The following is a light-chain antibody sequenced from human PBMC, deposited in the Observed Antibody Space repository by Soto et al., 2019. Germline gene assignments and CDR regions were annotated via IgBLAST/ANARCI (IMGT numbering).Light chain of an antibody. Sequence: EIVLTQSPATLSLSPGERATLSCRASQSVSSYLAWYQQKPDQAPRLLIYDASSRATGIPARFSGSGSGTDFTLTISSLEPEDFAVYYCQQRGYTFGQGTKLEIK. J-gene: IGKJ2*01. V-gene: IGKV3-11*01. CDR2: DAS. CDR1: QSVSSY. CDR3: QQRGYT.